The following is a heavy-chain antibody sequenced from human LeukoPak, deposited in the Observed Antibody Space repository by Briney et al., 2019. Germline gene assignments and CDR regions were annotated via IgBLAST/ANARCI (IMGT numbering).Heavy chain of an antibody. D-gene: IGHD1-26*01. CDR3: ATPYSGGYQGLDI. J-gene: IGHJ3*02. CDR1: GGSISSNKYD. Sequence: SETLSLTCTVSGGSISSNKYDWGWIRQPPGKGLEWIGSIYYSGSTYYNPTLKSRVTIFVDTSKNQSSLKLSSVTAADTAVYYCATPYSGGYQGLDIWGQGTMVTVSS. CDR2: IYYSGST. V-gene: IGHV4-39*01.